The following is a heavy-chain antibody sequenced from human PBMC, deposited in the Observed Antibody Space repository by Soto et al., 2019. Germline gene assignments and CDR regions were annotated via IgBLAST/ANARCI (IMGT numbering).Heavy chain of an antibody. CDR1: GFTFSSYA. CDR3: ARDYWMCDSGGICAFDI. D-gene: IGHD3-10*01. CDR2: ISGSSSYI. J-gene: IGHJ3*02. V-gene: IGHV3-21*01. Sequence: PGGSLRLSCAASGFTFSSYAMSWVRQAPGKGLEWVSAISGSSSYIYYADSVKGRFTISRDNAKNSLYLQMNSLRAEDTAVYYCARDYWMCDSGGICAFDIWGQGTMVTVSS.